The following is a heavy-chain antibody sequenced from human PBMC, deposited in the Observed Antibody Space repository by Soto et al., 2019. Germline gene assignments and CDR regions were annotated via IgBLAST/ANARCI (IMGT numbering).Heavy chain of an antibody. V-gene: IGHV4-59*02. CDR3: TRFPQIAVAGTDYYYGMDV. D-gene: IGHD6-19*01. Sequence: SETLSLTCTVSGASDSSYFWSWVRQPPGKGLEWIGYIYNSGRTNYNPSLKSRVTISLDTSDNAFSLRLTSLTAEDTAVYYCTRFPQIAVAGTDYYYGMDVWGQGTTVTVSS. J-gene: IGHJ6*02. CDR1: GASDSSYF. CDR2: IYNSGRT.